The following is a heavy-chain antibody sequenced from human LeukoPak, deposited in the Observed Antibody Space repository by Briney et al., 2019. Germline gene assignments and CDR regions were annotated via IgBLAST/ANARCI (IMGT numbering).Heavy chain of an antibody. CDR1: GFTFGSYA. CDR2: ITSSGGST. D-gene: IGHD2-21*02. V-gene: IGHV3-23*01. J-gene: IGHJ6*02. CDR3: AKTYCGGDCANYYYGMDV. Sequence: GGSLRLSCAASGFTFGSYAMSWVRQAPGKGLEWVSVITSSGGSTNYADSVKGRFTVSRDNSKNTLYLQMNSLRAEDTAVYYCAKTYCGGDCANYYYGMDVWGQGTTVTVSS.